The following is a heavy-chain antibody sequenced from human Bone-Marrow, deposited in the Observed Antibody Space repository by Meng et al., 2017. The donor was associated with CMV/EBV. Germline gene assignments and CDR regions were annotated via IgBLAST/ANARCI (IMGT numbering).Heavy chain of an antibody. CDR1: GGSFSGYY. J-gene: IGHJ5*02. CDR2: INRSGST. CDR3: ARRYSSSSYNWFDP. V-gene: IGHV4-34*01. Sequence: GSLRLSCAVYGGSFSGYYWSWIRQPPGKGLEWIGEINRSGSTNYNPSLKSRVTISVDTSKNQFSLKLSSVTAADTAVYYCARRYSSSSYNWFDPWGQGTLVTVSS. D-gene: IGHD6-6*01.